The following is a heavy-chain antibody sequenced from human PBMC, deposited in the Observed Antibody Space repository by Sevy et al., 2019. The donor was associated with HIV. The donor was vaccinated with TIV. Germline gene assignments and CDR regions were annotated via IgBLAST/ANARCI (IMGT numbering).Heavy chain of an antibody. CDR2: ISTSGSNR. CDR3: AKRGGQYDLGMDV. CDR1: GFIFSSFE. D-gene: IGHD1-1*01. J-gene: IGHJ6*02. V-gene: IGHV3-48*03. Sequence: GGSLRLSCAASGFIFSSFEMNWVRQAPGKGLEWVSSISTSGSNRYYADSVKGRVTISRDNAKNSLYLQMNSLRAEDTAIYFCAKRGGQYDLGMDVWGQGTTVTVSS.